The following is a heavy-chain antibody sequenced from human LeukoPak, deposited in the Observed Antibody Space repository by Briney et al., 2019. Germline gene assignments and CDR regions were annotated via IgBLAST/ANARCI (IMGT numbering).Heavy chain of an antibody. CDR1: GFTFSSYA. V-gene: IGHV3-23*01. J-gene: IGHJ5*02. D-gene: IGHD6-13*01. Sequence: PGGSLRLSCAASGFTFSSYAMSWVRQGPGKGLEWVSVISNSGGNTNYADSVKGRFTMSRDNSKNTLYLQMNSLRAEDTAVYYCAKGEGIAAGWFDPWGQGTLVTVSS. CDR2: ISNSGGNT. CDR3: AKGEGIAAGWFDP.